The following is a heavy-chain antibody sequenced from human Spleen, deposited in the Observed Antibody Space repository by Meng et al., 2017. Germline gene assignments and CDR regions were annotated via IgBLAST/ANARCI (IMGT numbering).Heavy chain of an antibody. D-gene: IGHD3-22*01. J-gene: IGHJ4*02. CDR1: GGSISSSNW. V-gene: IGHV4-4*02. CDR2: IYHSGST. Sequence: VRWQESGPGLGTPSGTLSLTCGVSGGSISSSNWWTWVRQPPGKGLEWIGEIYHSGSTNYSPSLKSRVTLSVDKSKNQFSLKLRSVTAADTAVYYCARLILDSSGYYYIMDYWGQGTLVTVSS. CDR3: ARLILDSSGYYYIMDY.